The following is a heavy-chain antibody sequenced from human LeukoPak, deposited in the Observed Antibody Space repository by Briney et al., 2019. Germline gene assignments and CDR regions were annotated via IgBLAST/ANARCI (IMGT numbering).Heavy chain of an antibody. J-gene: IGHJ4*02. V-gene: IGHV3-23*01. CDR1: GFDLWRYA. CDR3: VRFNYGGNSGYHFDY. CDR2: ISGGGDGT. D-gene: IGHD4-23*01. Sequence: PGGSLRLSCAASGFDLWRYAMSWVRQVPGEGLEWVADISGGGDGTHYADSVQGRFTISRDNSKNSVLLQMGSLRAHDTAVYYCVRFNYGGNSGYHFDYWGQGTLVTVSS.